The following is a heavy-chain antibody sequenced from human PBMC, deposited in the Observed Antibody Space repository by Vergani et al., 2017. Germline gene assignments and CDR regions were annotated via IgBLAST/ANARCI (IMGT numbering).Heavy chain of an antibody. V-gene: IGHV4-59*01. CDR3: AREGDGYTYYFDY. CDR2: IYYSGST. D-gene: IGHD5-24*01. CDR1: GGSISSYY. J-gene: IGHJ4*02. Sequence: QVQLHESGPGLVKPSETLSLTCTVSGGSISSYYWSWIRQPPGKGLEWIGYIYYSGSTNYNPSLKSRVTISVDTSKNQFSLKLSSVTAADTAVYYCAREGDGYTYYFDYWGQGTLVTVSS.